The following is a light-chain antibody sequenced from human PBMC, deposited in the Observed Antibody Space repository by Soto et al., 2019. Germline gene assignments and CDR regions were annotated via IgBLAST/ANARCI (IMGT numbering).Light chain of an antibody. CDR3: QQYESTPPT. V-gene: IGKV4-1*01. CDR1: QSVLYSSNNKNH. CDR2: WAS. J-gene: IGKJ2*01. Sequence: DIVMTQSPDSLAVSLGERATINCKSSQSVLYSSNNKNHLAWYQQRPGQPPKLLIYWASTRESGVPDRFSVSGSGTDFTLTITSLQAEDVAVYYCQQYESTPPTFGQGTKLEIK.